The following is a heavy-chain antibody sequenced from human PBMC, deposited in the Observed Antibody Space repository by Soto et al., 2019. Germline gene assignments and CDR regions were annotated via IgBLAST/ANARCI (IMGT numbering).Heavy chain of an antibody. CDR1: GGTCISYA. D-gene: IGHD3-10*01. CDR3: ASQVARYYYGSVLAR. V-gene: IGHV1-69*13. Sequence: SVKVSCKASGGTCISYAISLLLQAPVQGLEWMGGIIPIFGTANYAQKFQGRVTITADESTSTAYMELSSLRSEDTAVYYCASQVARYYYGSVLARWGQGTLVTVSS. J-gene: IGHJ4*02. CDR2: IIPIFGTA.